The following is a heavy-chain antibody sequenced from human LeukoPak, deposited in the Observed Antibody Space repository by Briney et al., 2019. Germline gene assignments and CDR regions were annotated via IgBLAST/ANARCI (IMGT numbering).Heavy chain of an antibody. J-gene: IGHJ3*02. V-gene: IGHV4-59*12. D-gene: IGHD3/OR15-3a*01. CDR1: GGSISSYY. CDR2: IYYSGST. CDR3: ARVSVDFAFDI. Sequence: PSETLSLTCTVSGGSISSYYWSWIRQPPGKGLEWIGYIYYSGSTNYNPSLKSRVTISVDTSKNQFSLKLSSVTAADTAVYYCARVSVDFAFDIWGQGTMVTVSS.